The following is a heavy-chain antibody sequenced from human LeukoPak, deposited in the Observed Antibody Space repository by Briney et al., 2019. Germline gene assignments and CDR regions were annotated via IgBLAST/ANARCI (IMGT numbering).Heavy chain of an antibody. D-gene: IGHD1-26*01. Sequence: GGSLRLSCAASGFTFSSYSMNWVRQAPGKGLEWVSSISSSSSYIYYADSVKGRFTVSRDNAKNSLYLQMNSLRAEDTAVYYCARALPSPLYSGSYADAFDIWGQGTMVTVSS. J-gene: IGHJ3*02. CDR2: ISSSSSYI. CDR1: GFTFSSYS. V-gene: IGHV3-21*01. CDR3: ARALPSPLYSGSYADAFDI.